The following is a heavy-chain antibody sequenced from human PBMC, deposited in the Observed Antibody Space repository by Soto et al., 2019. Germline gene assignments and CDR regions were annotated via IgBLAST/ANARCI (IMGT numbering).Heavy chain of an antibody. CDR1: GFTFSSYA. J-gene: IGHJ5*02. V-gene: IGHV3-30-3*01. Sequence: QVQLVKCGEGVVQPGRSLRLSCAASGFTFSSYAMHWVRQAPGKGLEWVAVISYDGSNKYYADSVKGRFTISRDNSKNTLYLQMNRLRAEDTAVYYCARDRQSSGWYMERTNWFDPWGQGTLVTVSS. CDR2: ISYDGSNK. CDR3: ARDRQSSGWYMERTNWFDP. D-gene: IGHD6-19*01.